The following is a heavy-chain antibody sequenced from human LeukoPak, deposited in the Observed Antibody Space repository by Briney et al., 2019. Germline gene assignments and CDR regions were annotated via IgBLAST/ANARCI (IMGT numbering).Heavy chain of an antibody. CDR1: GFTFSSYS. V-gene: IGHV3-15*01. Sequence: GGSLRLSCAASGFTFSSYSMSWVRQAPGKGLEWVGRIKSKTDGGTTDYAAPVKGRFTISRDDSKNTLYLQMNSLKTEDTAVYYCTTDRVAAALKYWGQGTLVTVSS. D-gene: IGHD6-13*01. CDR2: IKSKTDGGTT. J-gene: IGHJ4*02. CDR3: TTDRVAAALKY.